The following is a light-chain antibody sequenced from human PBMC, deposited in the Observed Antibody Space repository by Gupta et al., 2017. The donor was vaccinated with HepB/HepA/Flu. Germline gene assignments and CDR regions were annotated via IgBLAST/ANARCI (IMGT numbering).Light chain of an antibody. CDR3: QQDNYYPWT. V-gene: IGKV1-5*03. CDR1: QTISIS. CDR2: RAS. Sequence: DIQMTQSPSTLSASVGDRVSITCRASQTISISLAWYQQKPGNVPKLLISRASGLQSGVPSRFSGSGSGTEFTLTISSLQPDEIATYYCQQDNYYPWTFGQGTKVEIK. J-gene: IGKJ1*01.